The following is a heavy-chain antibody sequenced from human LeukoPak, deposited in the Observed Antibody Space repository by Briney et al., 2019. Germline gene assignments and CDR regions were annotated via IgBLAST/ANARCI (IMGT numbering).Heavy chain of an antibody. V-gene: IGHV5-51*01. CDR1: GYSFTSYW. D-gene: IGHD3-10*01. CDR2: IYPGDSDT. J-gene: IGHJ4*02. CDR3: ASFGYGSGMTNYFDY. Sequence: GESLKISCKGSGYSFTSYWIGWVRQMPGKGLEWMGIIYPGDSDTRYSPSFQGQVTISADKSISTAYLQWSSLKASDTAMYYCASFGYGSGMTNYFDYWGQGTLVTVSS.